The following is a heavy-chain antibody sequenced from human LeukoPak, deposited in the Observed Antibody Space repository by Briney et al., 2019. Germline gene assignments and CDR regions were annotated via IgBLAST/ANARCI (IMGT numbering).Heavy chain of an antibody. V-gene: IGHV3-48*01. CDR1: GFTFSSYT. CDR3: ARGSQQLVIDY. CDR2: ISTSSSTI. Sequence: GGSLRLSCAASGFTFSSYTMKWVRQAPGKGLEWVSHISTSSSTIYYADSVKGRFTISRDNAKNSLYLQMNSLRGEDTAMYYCARGSQQLVIDYWGQGTLVTVSS. J-gene: IGHJ4*02. D-gene: IGHD6-13*01.